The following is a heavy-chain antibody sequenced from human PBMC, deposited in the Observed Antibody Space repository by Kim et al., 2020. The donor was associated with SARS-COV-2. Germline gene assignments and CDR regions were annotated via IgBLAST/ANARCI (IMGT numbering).Heavy chain of an antibody. V-gene: IGHV3-30-3*01. J-gene: IGHJ4*01. CDR1: GFTFSSYA. CDR2: ISYDGSNK. D-gene: IGHD6-13*01. CDR3: AKKRKFNQQLVPIFFDY. Sequence: GGSLRLSCAASGFTFSSYAMHWVRQAPGKGLEWVAVISYDGSNKYYADSVKGRFTISRDNSKNTLYLQMNSLRAEDTAVYYCAKKRKFNQQLVPIFFDY.